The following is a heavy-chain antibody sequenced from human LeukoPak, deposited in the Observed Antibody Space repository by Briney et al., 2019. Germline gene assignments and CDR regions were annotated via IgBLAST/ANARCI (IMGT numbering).Heavy chain of an antibody. CDR1: GFTFSSSS. CDR3: AGDFFGWGYDAFDI. Sequence: GGSLRLSCAASGFTFSSSSMNWVRQAPGKGLEWVSYISSSSTPIFYADSVKGRFTISRDTSKNTLYLQMNTLRAEDTAVYYCAGDFFGWGYDAFDIWGQGTMVTVSS. J-gene: IGHJ3*02. CDR2: ISSSSTPI. V-gene: IGHV3-48*01. D-gene: IGHD6-19*01.